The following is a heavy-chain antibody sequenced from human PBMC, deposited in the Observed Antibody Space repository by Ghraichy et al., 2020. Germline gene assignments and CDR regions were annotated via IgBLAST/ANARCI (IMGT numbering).Heavy chain of an antibody. V-gene: IGHV3-23*01. Sequence: GESLNISCAASGFTFSNYAMSWVRQAPGKGLEWFSGISGSGGYTYYVDSVKGRFTISRDNSKTTLYLQMNGLRAEDTAVYYCAKGIAAGTTTVAYYYNGMDVWGQGTTVTVSS. CDR2: ISGSGGYT. D-gene: IGHD6-13*01. CDR3: AKGIAAGTTTVAYYYNGMDV. J-gene: IGHJ6*02. CDR1: GFTFSNYA.